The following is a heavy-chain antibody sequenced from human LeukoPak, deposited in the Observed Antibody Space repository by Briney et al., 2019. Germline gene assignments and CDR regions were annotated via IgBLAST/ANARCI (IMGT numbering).Heavy chain of an antibody. CDR2: ISGSGDNT. J-gene: IGHJ4*02. V-gene: IGHV3-23*01. CDR3: AIKGSSGWTYYFDY. D-gene: IGHD6-19*01. Sequence: GGSLRLSCAASGFTFSNYAMSWVRQAPGKGLEWVSAISGSGDNTYYADSVKGRFTVSRDNSKNTLYVQMKSLRAEDTAVYYCAIKGSSGWTYYFDYWGQGTLVTVSS. CDR1: GFTFSNYA.